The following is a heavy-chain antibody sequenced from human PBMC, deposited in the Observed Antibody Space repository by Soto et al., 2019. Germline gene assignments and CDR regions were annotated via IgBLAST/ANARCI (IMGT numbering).Heavy chain of an antibody. CDR2: IIPIFGTA. CDR1: GGTFSSYG. D-gene: IGHD5-12*01. CDR3: ARGEWMGATIGYYNYCGLDV. V-gene: IGHV1-69*06. Sequence: SVKVSCTASGGTFSSYGISWVLQAPGQGLEWMGGIIPIFGTANYAQKFQGRVTITADKSTSTAYMELSSLRSEDTAVYYCARGEWMGATIGYYNYCGLDVWGKGTTVTVSS. J-gene: IGHJ6*04.